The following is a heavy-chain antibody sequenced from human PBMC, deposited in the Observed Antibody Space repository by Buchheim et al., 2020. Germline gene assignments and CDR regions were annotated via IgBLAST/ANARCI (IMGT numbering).Heavy chain of an antibody. Sequence: EVQLLESGGGLVQPGGSLRLSCAASGFTFSNYAMNWVRQAPGKGLEWVSAIGYSGGSTFYADSVKGRFTISRDNSKNTLFLQMTSLRAEDTAVYYCAKGSGNNNWYVWFDPWGQGTL. D-gene: IGHD1-1*01. CDR3: AKGSGNNNWYVWFDP. CDR2: IGYSGGST. V-gene: IGHV3-23*01. CDR1: GFTFSNYA. J-gene: IGHJ5*02.